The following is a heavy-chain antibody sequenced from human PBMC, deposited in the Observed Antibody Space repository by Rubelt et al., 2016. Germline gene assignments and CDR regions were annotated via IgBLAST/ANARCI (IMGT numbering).Heavy chain of an antibody. D-gene: IGHD3-22*01. J-gene: IGHJ4*02. CDR1: GDSISSSSYY. CDR3: AAAPGSSGYYGNVDY. Sequence: QLQLQESGPGLVKPSETLSLTCSVSGDSISSSSYYWGWIRQPPGKGLEWIGSIYYSGSTYYNPSLKSRVTISVDTSKNQFPVKVGSVAAADTAVYYWAAAPGSSGYYGNVDYWGQGTLVTVSS. CDR2: IYYSGST. V-gene: IGHV4-39*01.